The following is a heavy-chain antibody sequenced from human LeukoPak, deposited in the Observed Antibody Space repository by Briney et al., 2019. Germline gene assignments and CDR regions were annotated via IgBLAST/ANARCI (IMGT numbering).Heavy chain of an antibody. CDR1: GFTLSSYG. CDR2: IRYEGSNK. Sequence: SGGSLRLSCAASGFTLSSYGMHWVRQAPGKGREGVAFIRYEGSNKYYAECVKGRFTIYRDNSKNTVYVQMNSLRGEDTAVYYCARDPEDYYDSSGSDFGGPVDAFDIWGQGTLVTVSS. D-gene: IGHD3-22*01. CDR3: ARDPEDYYDSSGSDFGGPVDAFDI. V-gene: IGHV3-30*02. J-gene: IGHJ3*02.